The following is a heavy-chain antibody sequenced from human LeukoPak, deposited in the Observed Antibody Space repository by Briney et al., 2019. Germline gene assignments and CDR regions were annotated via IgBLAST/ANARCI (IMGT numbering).Heavy chain of an antibody. CDR3: ARGKNTYYYYMDV. CDR1: GGSISSYF. CDR2: IYYSGST. J-gene: IGHJ6*03. Sequence: SETLSLTCTVSGGSISSYFWSWIRQPPEKGLEWIGYIYYSGSTNYNPSLKSRVAISVDTSKNQFSLKLSSVTAADTAVYYCARGKNTYYYYMDVWGKGTTVTVSS. V-gene: IGHV4-59*12.